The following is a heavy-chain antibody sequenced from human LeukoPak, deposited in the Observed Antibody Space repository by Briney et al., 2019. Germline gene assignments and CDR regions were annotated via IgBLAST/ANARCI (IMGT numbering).Heavy chain of an antibody. V-gene: IGHV1-69*13. CDR2: IIPIFGTA. J-gene: IGHJ4*02. CDR1: GGTFSSNA. D-gene: IGHD6-19*01. CDR3: ARRPTIAVEYFDY. Sequence: SVKVSCKASGGTFSSNAISWVRQAPGQGLEWMGGIIPIFGTANYAQKFQGRVTITADESTTTAYMELSSLRSEDTAVYYCARRPTIAVEYFDYWGQGTLVTVSS.